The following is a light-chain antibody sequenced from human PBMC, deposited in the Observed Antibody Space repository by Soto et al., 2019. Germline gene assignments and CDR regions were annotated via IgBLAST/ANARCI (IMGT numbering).Light chain of an antibody. J-gene: IGKJ1*01. CDR3: QQYGSSPMT. CDR1: QSVSNNY. Sequence: EIVLTQSPGTLSLSPGERATLSCRASQSVSNNYLAWYQQKLGQAPRLLIYGASNRATGIPDRFSGSGSGTDFTLTIIRLEPEDFAVYYCQQYGSSPMTFGQGTKVEIK. CDR2: GAS. V-gene: IGKV3-20*01.